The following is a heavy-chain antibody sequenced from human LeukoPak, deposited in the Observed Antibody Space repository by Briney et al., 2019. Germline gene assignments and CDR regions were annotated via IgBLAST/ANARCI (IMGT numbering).Heavy chain of an antibody. Sequence: GGSLRLSCAASGFTFSSYAMSWVRQAPGKGLEWVSAISGSGGSTYYADSVKGRFTISRDNSKNTLYLQMNSLRAEGTAVYYCAKGLGYCSSTSCYRNYCYYYGMDVWGQGTTVTVSS. CDR1: GFTFSSYA. CDR3: AKGLGYCSSTSCYRNYCYYYGMDV. CDR2: ISGSGGST. J-gene: IGHJ6*02. D-gene: IGHD2-2*02. V-gene: IGHV3-23*01.